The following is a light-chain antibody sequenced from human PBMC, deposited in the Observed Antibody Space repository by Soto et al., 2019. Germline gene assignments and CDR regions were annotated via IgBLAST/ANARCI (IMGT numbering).Light chain of an antibody. CDR3: QQYNSWARI. CDR1: QSGSSN. CDR2: GAS. V-gene: IGKV3-15*01. J-gene: IGKJ4*01. Sequence: EIVMTQPPATLSVSPGERATLSFRASQSGSSNLAWYQQKPVQAPRLLIYGASTRATAIPASFSPSGSGTEFTLSISSLQSEDFAVYYCQQYNSWARIFGGGTKVEIK.